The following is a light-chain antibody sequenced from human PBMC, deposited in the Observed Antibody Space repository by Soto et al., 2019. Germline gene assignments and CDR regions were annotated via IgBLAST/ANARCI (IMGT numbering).Light chain of an antibody. CDR1: QSISSY. V-gene: IGKV1-39*01. CDR3: QQSYSHTIT. J-gene: IGKJ5*01. Sequence: DSPLTHTPASLSLSLGERLPITCLSSQSISSYLNWYQQKPGKAPKLLIYAASSLQSGVPSRFSGSGSGTDFTLTISRLQPEDFATYYSQQSYSHTITFGQGTRLEIK. CDR2: AAS.